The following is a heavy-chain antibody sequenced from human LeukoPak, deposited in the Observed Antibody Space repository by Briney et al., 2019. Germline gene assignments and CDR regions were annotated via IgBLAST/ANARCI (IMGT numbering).Heavy chain of an antibody. CDR2: IKQDGSEK. J-gene: IGHJ4*02. CDR1: GFTYSSHW. CDR3: ARVAAAAFDY. Sequence: GGSLRLSCAASGFTYSSHWMSWVRQAPGKGLEWVANIKQDGSEKYYVDSAKGRFIISRDNAKNSLFLQMNTLRAEDTAVYYCARVAAAAFDYWGQGTLVTVSS. D-gene: IGHD6-13*01. V-gene: IGHV3-7*03.